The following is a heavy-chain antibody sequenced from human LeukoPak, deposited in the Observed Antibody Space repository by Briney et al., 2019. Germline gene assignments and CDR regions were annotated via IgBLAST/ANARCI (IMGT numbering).Heavy chain of an antibody. J-gene: IGHJ4*02. V-gene: IGHV3-23*01. CDR2: ISGSGGST. Sequence: GGSLRLSCAASGFTFSSYAMSWVRQAPGKGLEWVSAISGSGGSTYYADSVKGRFTISRDNSKNTLYLQMNSLRAEDTAVYYCAKDGSAPHVGPKKYFDYWGQGTPVTVSS. CDR1: GFTFSSYA. CDR3: AKDGSAPHVGPKKYFDY.